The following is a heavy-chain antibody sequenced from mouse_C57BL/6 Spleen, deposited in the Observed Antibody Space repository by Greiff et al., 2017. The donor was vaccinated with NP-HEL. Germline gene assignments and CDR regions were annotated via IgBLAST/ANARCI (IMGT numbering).Heavy chain of an antibody. CDR3: ARGDYYGSLWFAY. CDR1: GYTFTSYW. Sequence: QVQLQQPGTELVKPGASVKLSCKASGYTFTSYWMHWVKQRPGQGLEWIGNINPSNGGTNYNEKFKSKATLTVDKSSSTAYMQRSSLTSEDSAVYYCARGDYYGSLWFAYWGQGTLVTVSA. D-gene: IGHD1-1*01. V-gene: IGHV1-53*01. J-gene: IGHJ3*01. CDR2: INPSNGGT.